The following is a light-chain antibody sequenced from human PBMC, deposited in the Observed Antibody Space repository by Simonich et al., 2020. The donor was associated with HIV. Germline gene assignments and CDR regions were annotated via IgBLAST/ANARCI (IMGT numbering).Light chain of an antibody. Sequence: DIVMTQSPDSLAVSLGERATINCKSSQSVLYITNNKNYLAWYQQKPGQPPKLLISWASTRESGVPDRFSGSGSGTDFTLTISSLQAEDVAVYYCQQFYSTPWTFGQGTKVEIK. J-gene: IGKJ1*01. V-gene: IGKV4-1*01. CDR3: QQFYSTPWT. CDR2: WAS. CDR1: QSVLYITNNKNY.